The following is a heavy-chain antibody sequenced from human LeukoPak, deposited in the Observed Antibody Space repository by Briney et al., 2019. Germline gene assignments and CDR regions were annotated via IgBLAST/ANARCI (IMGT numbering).Heavy chain of an antibody. Sequence: PSETLSLTYTLSGGSIRSGSHYWAWIRQPPGKGLEWIGSIYYSGSTYYNPSLENRVTISIDTSKNHFSLKLSSLNAADTSVYYCAKRDDSGGNLVDLWGQGTLVTVS. V-gene: IGHV4-39*02. CDR3: AKRDDSGGNLVDL. CDR2: IYYSGST. D-gene: IGHD3-22*01. J-gene: IGHJ4*02. CDR1: GGSIRSGSHY.